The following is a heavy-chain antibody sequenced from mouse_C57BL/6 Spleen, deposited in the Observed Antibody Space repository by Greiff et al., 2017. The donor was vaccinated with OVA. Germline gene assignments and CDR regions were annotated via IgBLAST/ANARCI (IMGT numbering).Heavy chain of an antibody. V-gene: IGHV6-3*01. Sequence: EVKLEESGGGLVQPGGSMKLSCVASGFTFSNYWMNWVRQSPEKGLEWVAQIRLKSDNYATHYAESVKGRFTISRDDSKSSVYLQMNNLRAEDTGIYYCTTNWDPAWFAYWGQGTLVTVSA. CDR3: TTNWDPAWFAY. CDR2: IRLKSDNYAT. J-gene: IGHJ3*01. CDR1: GFTFSNYW. D-gene: IGHD4-1*01.